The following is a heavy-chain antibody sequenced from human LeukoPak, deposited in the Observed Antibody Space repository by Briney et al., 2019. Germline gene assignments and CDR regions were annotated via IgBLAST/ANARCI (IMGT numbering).Heavy chain of an antibody. Sequence: GGTLRLSCAASGFTFSTYGMHWVRQAPGKGLEWVAVISYDGSNKFYPDSVKGRFTISRDNSKNTLYLQMNSLRAEDTAVYYCAREPSYYFDYWGQGTLVTVSS. CDR1: GFTFSTYG. V-gene: IGHV3-30*03. J-gene: IGHJ4*02. CDR2: ISYDGSNK. CDR3: AREPSYYFDY.